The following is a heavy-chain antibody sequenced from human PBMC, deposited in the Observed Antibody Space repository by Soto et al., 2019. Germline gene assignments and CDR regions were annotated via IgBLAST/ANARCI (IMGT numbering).Heavy chain of an antibody. CDR2: IYSGGST. D-gene: IGHD5-12*01. CDR1: GFTVSSNY. V-gene: IGHV3-53*04. J-gene: IGHJ5*02. CDR3: ARTHGVYSGYDYWFDP. Sequence: GGSLRLSCAASGFTVSSNYMSWVRQAPGKGLEWVSVIYSGGSTYYADSVKGRFTISRHNSKNTLYLQMNSLRAEDTAVYYCARTHGVYSGYDYWFDPWGQGTLVTVSS.